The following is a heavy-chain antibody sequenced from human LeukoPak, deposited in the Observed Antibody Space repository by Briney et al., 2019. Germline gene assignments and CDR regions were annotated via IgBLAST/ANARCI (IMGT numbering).Heavy chain of an antibody. CDR2: INSDGSST. CDR3: ARDIDEGLLFDP. J-gene: IGHJ5*02. V-gene: IGHV3-74*01. D-gene: IGHD1-26*01. CDR1: GFTFSSYW. Sequence: GGSLRLSCAASGFTFSSYWMHWVRHAPGKGLVWVSRINSDGSSTSYADSVKGRFTISRDNAKNTLYLQMNSLRAEDTAVYYCARDIDEGLLFDPWGQGTLVTVSS.